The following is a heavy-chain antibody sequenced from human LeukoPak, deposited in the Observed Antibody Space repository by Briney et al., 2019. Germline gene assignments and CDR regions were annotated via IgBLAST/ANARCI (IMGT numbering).Heavy chain of an antibody. CDR1: GFIFSGRW. Sequence: PGGSLRLSCVASGFIFSGRWMHWVRQVPGKGLVAVSRISPDGSDTTYADSVKGRFTVSRDNAKNTLYLEMNSLTVEDTALYYCTPAGYYNGYDYWGQGTLVTVSS. J-gene: IGHJ4*02. CDR2: ISPDGSDT. CDR3: TPAGYYNGYDY. V-gene: IGHV3-74*03. D-gene: IGHD2/OR15-2a*01.